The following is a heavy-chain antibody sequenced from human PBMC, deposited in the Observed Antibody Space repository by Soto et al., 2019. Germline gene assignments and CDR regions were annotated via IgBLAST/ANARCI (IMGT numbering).Heavy chain of an antibody. J-gene: IGHJ5*02. CDR3: AKGKAAALYVSWFDP. D-gene: IGHD6-13*01. Sequence: PGGSLRLSCAASGFTFDDYAMHWVRQAPGKGLEWVSGISWNSGSIGYADSVKGRFTISRDNAKNSLYLQMNSLRAEDTALYYCAKGKAAALYVSWFDPWGQGTLVTVSS. CDR1: GFTFDDYA. V-gene: IGHV3-9*01. CDR2: ISWNSGSI.